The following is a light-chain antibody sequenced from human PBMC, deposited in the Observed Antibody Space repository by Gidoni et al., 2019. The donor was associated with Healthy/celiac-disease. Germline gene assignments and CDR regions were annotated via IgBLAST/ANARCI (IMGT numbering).Light chain of an antibody. CDR1: QDISNY. Sequence: DIQTTQSPSSLSASVGDRVTITCQASQDISNYVNWYQQKPGKAPKLLIYDASNLETGVPSRFSGSGSGTDFTVSISSLQPEDIATYYCQQYDNLPYTFGQGTKLEIK. V-gene: IGKV1-33*01. J-gene: IGKJ2*01. CDR3: QQYDNLPYT. CDR2: DAS.